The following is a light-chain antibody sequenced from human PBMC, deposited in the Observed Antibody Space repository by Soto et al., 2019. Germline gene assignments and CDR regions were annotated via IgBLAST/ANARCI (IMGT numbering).Light chain of an antibody. CDR3: CSYVGSYTSYV. CDR1: SSDVGTYNF. J-gene: IGLJ1*01. Sequence: QSALTQPLSVSGSPGQSVTISCTGTSSDVGTYNFVTWYQQHPGKAPKFMIYDVTKRPSGVPDRFSGSKSGNTASLTISGLQAEDEADYYCCSYVGSYTSYVFGTGTKVTVL. V-gene: IGLV2-11*01. CDR2: DVT.